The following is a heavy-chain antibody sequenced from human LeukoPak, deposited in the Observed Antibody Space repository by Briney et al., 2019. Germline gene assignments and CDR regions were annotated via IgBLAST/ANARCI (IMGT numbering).Heavy chain of an antibody. J-gene: IGHJ4*02. CDR2: ISTDGSNK. CDR3: ARDIHGDVDY. D-gene: IGHD4-17*01. CDR1: GFTFSNYG. Sequence: GGSLRLSCAASGFTFSNYGLHWVRQAPGKGLEWVALISTDGSNKDYADSVRGRFAISRDNSKNTLYLQMNSLRGEDTAVYYCARDIHGDVDYWGQGTLVTVSS. V-gene: IGHV3-30*03.